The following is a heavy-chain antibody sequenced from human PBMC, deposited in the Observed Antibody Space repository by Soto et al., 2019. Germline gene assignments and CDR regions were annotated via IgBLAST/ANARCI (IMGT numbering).Heavy chain of an antibody. D-gene: IGHD3-22*01. J-gene: IGHJ6*02. CDR3: ARSAPFGYYDSSGHSARPLYYYGMAV. Sequence: ASVKVSCKASGYTFTGYYMHWVRQAPGQGLEWMGWINPNSGGTNYAQKFQGRVTMTRDTSISTAYMELSRLRSDDTAVYYCARSAPFGYYDSSGHSARPLYYYGMAVWGQGTRVTVSS. CDR1: GYTFTGYY. V-gene: IGHV1-2*02. CDR2: INPNSGGT.